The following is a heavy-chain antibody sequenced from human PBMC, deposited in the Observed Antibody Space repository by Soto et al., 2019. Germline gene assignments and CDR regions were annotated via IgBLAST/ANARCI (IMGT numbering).Heavy chain of an antibody. CDR3: ARAVAVPADFDY. V-gene: IGHV1-3*05. CDR2: INAGNGNT. J-gene: IGHJ4*02. Sequence: QVQLVQSGADEKKPGASVKVSCKASGDTFTGYAFHWVRQAPGQRLEWMGWINAGNGNTKYSQKFQGRVTITRDTSASTAYMELSSLRSEDTAVYYCARAVAVPADFDYWGQGTLVTVSS. CDR1: GDTFTGYA. D-gene: IGHD6-19*01.